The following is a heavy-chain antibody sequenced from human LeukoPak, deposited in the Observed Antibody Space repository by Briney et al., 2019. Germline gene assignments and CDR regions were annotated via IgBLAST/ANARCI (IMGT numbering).Heavy chain of an antibody. D-gene: IGHD1-26*01. Sequence: GGSLRLSCAASGFTFNGSAIHWVRQASGKGLEWVGYIRSKANSYQTAYAASVKGRFTISRDDSKNTAYLQMNSLKTEDTAVYYCTRLMEDSGSYPIAAVDYWGQGTLVTVSS. J-gene: IGHJ4*02. CDR1: GFTFNGSA. CDR3: TRLMEDSGSYPIAAVDY. CDR2: IRSKANSYQT. V-gene: IGHV3-73*01.